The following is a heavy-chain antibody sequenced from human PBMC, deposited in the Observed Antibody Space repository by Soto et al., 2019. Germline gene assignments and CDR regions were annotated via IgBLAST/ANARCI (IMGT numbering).Heavy chain of an antibody. J-gene: IGHJ6*02. CDR2: IYYSGST. V-gene: IGHV4-31*03. D-gene: IGHD1-26*01. CDR1: GGSISSGGYY. CDR3: ARDKVGHGMDV. Sequence: SETLSLTCTVSGGSISSGGYYWSWIRQHPGKGLEWIGYIYYSGSTYYNPSLKSRVTISVDTSKNQFSLKLSSVTAADTAVYYCARDKVGHGMDVWGQGTKVTVSS.